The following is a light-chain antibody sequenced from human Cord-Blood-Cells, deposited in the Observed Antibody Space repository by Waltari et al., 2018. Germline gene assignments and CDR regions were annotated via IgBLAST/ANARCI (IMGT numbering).Light chain of an antibody. CDR3: QQYNSYWT. CDR2: DAS. V-gene: IGKV1-5*01. CDR1: QSISSW. Sequence: DIQMTQSPYTLSASVGDRVTITCRASQSISSWLAWYQQKPGKAPKLLIYDASSLESGFPSRFSGSGSGTEFTLTISSLQPDDFATYYCQQYNSYWTFGQGTKVEIK. J-gene: IGKJ1*01.